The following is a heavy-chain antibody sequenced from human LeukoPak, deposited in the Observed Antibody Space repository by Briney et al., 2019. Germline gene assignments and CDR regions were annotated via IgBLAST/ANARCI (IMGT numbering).Heavy chain of an antibody. CDR3: ARDPYGDYVFDP. Sequence: SETLSLTYTVSNYSISSGYYWGWIRQPPGKGLEWIGSIDHSGSTYYNPSLKSRVTISVDTSKNQFSLKLTSVTAADTAVYYCARDPYGDYVFDPWGQGTLVTVSS. J-gene: IGHJ5*02. CDR2: IDHSGST. V-gene: IGHV4-38-2*02. D-gene: IGHD4-17*01. CDR1: NYSISSGYY.